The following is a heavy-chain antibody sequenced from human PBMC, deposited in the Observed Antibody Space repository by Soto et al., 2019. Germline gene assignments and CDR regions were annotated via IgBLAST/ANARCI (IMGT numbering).Heavy chain of an antibody. D-gene: IGHD6-13*01. V-gene: IGHV4-34*01. CDR3: ARDTAGLSY. J-gene: IGHJ4*02. CDR1: GESFCGYY. Sequence: PSESLSLTCAVYGESFCGYYGSWIRQPPGKGLEWIGEINHSGSTNYNPSLKSRVTISVDTSKNQFSLKLSSVTAADTAVYYCARDTAGLSYWGQGTLVTVSS. CDR2: INHSGST.